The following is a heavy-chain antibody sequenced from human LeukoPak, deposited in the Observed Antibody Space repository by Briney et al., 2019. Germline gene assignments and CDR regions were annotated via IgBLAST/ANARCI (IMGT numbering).Heavy chain of an antibody. V-gene: IGHV3-30-3*01. Sequence: GGSLRLSCAASGFTFSSYAMHWVRQAPGKGLEWVAVISYDGSNKYYADSVKGRFTISRDNSKNTLYLQMNSLRAEDTAVYYCARGFHNFDYWGQGTLVTVSS. CDR1: GFTFSSYA. D-gene: IGHD2-21*01. J-gene: IGHJ4*02. CDR2: ISYDGSNK. CDR3: ARGFHNFDY.